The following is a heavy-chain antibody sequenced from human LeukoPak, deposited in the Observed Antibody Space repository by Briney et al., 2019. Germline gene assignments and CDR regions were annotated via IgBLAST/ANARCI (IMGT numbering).Heavy chain of an antibody. CDR1: GYIFTSYA. J-gene: IGHJ3*02. V-gene: IGHV1-3*01. CDR3: ARAPGYSSGWDDAFDI. D-gene: IGHD6-19*01. Sequence: ASVKVSCKASGYIFTSYAMQWVRQAPGQRLEWMGWISAGNRLTKYSQKFQGRVTITSDTSASTAYMDLSSLRSEDTAVYYCARAPGYSSGWDDAFDIWGQGTMVTVSS. CDR2: ISAGNRLT.